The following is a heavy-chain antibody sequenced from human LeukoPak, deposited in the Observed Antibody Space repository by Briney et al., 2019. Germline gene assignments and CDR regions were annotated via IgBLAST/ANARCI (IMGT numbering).Heavy chain of an antibody. J-gene: IGHJ6*03. CDR1: GGTFSSYA. D-gene: IGHD2-8*01. V-gene: IGHV1-69*05. CDR2: IIPIFGTA. CDR3: ARGPVLYYYYYMDV. Sequence: SVKVSYKASGGTFSSYAISWVRQAPGQGLEWMGGIIPIFGTANYAQKFQGRVTITTDESTSTAYMELSSLRSEDTAVYYCARGPVLYYYYYMDVWGKGTTVTVSS.